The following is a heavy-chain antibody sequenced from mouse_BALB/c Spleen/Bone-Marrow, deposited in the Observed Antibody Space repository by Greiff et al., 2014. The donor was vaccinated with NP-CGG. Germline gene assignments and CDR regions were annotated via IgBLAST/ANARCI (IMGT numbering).Heavy chain of an antibody. V-gene: IGHV1-5*01. CDR3: TTLARTNFDY. J-gene: IGHJ2*01. D-gene: IGHD3-1*01. CDR1: GYTFSNYW. Sequence: VQLKQSGTVLARPGAAVKMSCKASGYTFSNYWMHWVKQRPGQGLEWIGTIYPGNSDTTYNQKFKGKAKLTAVTSTTTAYMHLSILTNEDSAVYYCTTLARTNFDYWGQGTTLTVSS. CDR2: IYPGNSDT.